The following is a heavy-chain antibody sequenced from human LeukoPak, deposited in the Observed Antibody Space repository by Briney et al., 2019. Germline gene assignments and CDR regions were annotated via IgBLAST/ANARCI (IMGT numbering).Heavy chain of an antibody. CDR2: ISAYNGNT. V-gene: IGHV1-18*01. Sequence: GASVKVSCKASGYTFTSYGISWVRQAPGQGLEWMGWISAYNGNTNYAQKLQGRVTMTTDTSTSTAYMELRSLRSDDTAVYYCARDKTVGYDILTGYIPFDYWGQGTPVTVSS. CDR3: ARDKTVGYDILTGYIPFDY. D-gene: IGHD3-9*01. CDR1: GYTFTSYG. J-gene: IGHJ4*02.